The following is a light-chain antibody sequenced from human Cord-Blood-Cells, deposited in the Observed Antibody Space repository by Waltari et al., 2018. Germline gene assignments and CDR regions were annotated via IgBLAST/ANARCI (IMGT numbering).Light chain of an antibody. Sequence: QSALTQPASVSGSPGQSITISCTGTRSDGGSYNLVSWYQQHPGKAPKLMIYEVSKRPSGVSNRFSGSKSGNTASLTISGLQAEDEADYYCCSYAGSSTFVVFGGGTKLTVL. CDR3: CSYAGSSTFVV. J-gene: IGLJ2*01. CDR2: EVS. CDR1: RSDGGSYNL. V-gene: IGLV2-23*02.